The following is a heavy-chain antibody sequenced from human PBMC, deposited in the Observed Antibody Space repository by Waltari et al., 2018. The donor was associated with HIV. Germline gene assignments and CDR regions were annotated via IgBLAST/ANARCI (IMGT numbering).Heavy chain of an antibody. D-gene: IGHD5-12*01. CDR1: GFPSSAYS. V-gene: IGHV3-11*01. CDR2: INTGGSSI. CDR3: ARPRYSGYDYPTFLDY. J-gene: IGHJ4*02. Sequence: QVQLVESGGGLVKPGGSRRLSCAASGFPSSAYSMSWVRQAPGKGLEWVSYINTGGSSIYYTDSVKGRFTISRDNAKNSLYLQMDNLRGEDTAVYYCARPRYSGYDYPTFLDYWGQGNPVTVSS.